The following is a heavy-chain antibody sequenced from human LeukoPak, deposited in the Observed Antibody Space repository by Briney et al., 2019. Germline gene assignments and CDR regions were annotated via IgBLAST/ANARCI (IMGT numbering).Heavy chain of an antibody. CDR3: AGGLNGDYAPAYGMDV. CDR1: GGTFSSYA. J-gene: IGHJ6*02. CDR2: IIPILGIA. Sequence: ASVKVSCKASGGTFSSYAISWVRQAPGQGLEWMGRIIPILGIANYAQKFPGRVTITADKSTSTAYMELSSLRSEDTAVYYCAGGLNGDYAPAYGMDVWGQGTTVTVSS. D-gene: IGHD4-17*01. V-gene: IGHV1-69*04.